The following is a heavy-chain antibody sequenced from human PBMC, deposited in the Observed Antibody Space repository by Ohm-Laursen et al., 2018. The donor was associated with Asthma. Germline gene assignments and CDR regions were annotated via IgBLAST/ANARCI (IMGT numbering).Heavy chain of an antibody. V-gene: IGHV3-9*01. CDR3: VRSPRGSSWYDWGLYNWFDP. CDR2: IRWNSDST. CDR1: GFTFGDYA. J-gene: IGHJ5*02. D-gene: IGHD6-13*01. Sequence: SLRLSCAASGFTFGDYAMHWVRQRPGKGLEWASGIRWNSDSTGYVDSVKGRFTISRDNSKNTLYLQMNSLRAEDTAVYYCVRSPRGSSWYDWGLYNWFDPWGQGTLVTVSS.